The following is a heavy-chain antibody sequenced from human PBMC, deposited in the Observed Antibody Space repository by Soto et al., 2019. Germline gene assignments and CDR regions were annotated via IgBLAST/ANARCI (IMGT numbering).Heavy chain of an antibody. D-gene: IGHD3-22*01. J-gene: IGHJ3*02. CDR2: IYHSGSA. CDR3: ARGSRGYSSDVFGI. Sequence: QLQLQESGSGLVKPSQTLSLTCSVSGGSISSGGYSWSWVRQPPGKGLEWIGYIYHSGSAYYNPSLKSRVSLSVDSSKKQISLKLSPVTAADTAVYYCARGSRGYSSDVFGIWGQGTMVNFSS. V-gene: IGHV4-30-2*01. CDR1: GGSISSGGYS.